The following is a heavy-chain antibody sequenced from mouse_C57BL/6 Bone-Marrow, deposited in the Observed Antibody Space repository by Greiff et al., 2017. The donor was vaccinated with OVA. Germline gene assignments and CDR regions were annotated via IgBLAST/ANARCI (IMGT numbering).Heavy chain of an antibody. D-gene: IGHD2-1*01. CDR3: ARKRVLLSHFDY. CDR2: INPSTGGT. J-gene: IGHJ2*01. Sequence: EVQLQQSGPELVKPGASVKISCKASGYSFTGYYMNWVKQSPEKSLEWIGEINPSTGGTTYNQKFKAKATLTVDKSSSTAYMQLKSLTSEYSAVYDCARKRVLLSHFDYWGQGTTLTVSS. CDR1: GYSFTGYY. V-gene: IGHV1-42*01.